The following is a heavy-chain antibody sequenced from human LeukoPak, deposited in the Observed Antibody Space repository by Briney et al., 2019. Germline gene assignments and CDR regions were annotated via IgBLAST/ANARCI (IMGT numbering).Heavy chain of an antibody. CDR2: IRGSGGST. CDR1: GFTFGGYG. D-gene: IGHD6-13*01. CDR3: AKVSKTVAAAGTSFDY. Sequence: GGSLRLSCAASGFTFGGYGRNGFRQAPGKGLKGFSAIRGSGGSTYYADSVKGRFTISRDNSKNTLYLQMNSLRAEDTAVYYCAKVSKTVAAAGTSFDYWGQGTLVTVSS. J-gene: IGHJ4*02. V-gene: IGHV3-23*01.